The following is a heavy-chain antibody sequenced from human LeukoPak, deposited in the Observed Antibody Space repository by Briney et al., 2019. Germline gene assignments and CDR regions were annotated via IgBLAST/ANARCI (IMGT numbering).Heavy chain of an antibody. V-gene: IGHV3-21*01. J-gene: IGHJ4*02. D-gene: IGHD2-15*01. CDR1: GFTFSNYD. CDR3: ARDGGLNTNFDY. CDR2: ISSSSSYI. Sequence: GGSLRLSCAAPGFTFSNYDMHWVRQAPGKGLEWVSAISSSSSYIYYADSIKGRFTISRDNAENSLYLQMNSLRAVDTAVYYCARDGGLNTNFDYWGQGTMVTVSS.